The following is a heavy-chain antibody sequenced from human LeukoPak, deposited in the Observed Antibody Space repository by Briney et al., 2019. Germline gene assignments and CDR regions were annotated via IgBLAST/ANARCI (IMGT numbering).Heavy chain of an antibody. CDR2: ISYDGSNK. D-gene: IGHD3-16*01. CDR1: GFTFSSYG. CDR3: AKDHRLGAGGPDY. J-gene: IGHJ4*02. Sequence: GGSLRLSCAASGFTFSSYGMHWVRQAPGKGLEWVAVISYDGSNKYYADSVKGRFTISRDNSKNTLYLQMNSLRAEDTAVYYCAKDHRLGAGGPDYWGQGTLVTVSS. V-gene: IGHV3-30*18.